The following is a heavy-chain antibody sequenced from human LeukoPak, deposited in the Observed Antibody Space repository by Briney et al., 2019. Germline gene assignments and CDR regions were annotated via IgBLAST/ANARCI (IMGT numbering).Heavy chain of an antibody. J-gene: IGHJ4*02. CDR2: IYYSGST. CDR1: GGSISSSSYY. CDR3: ARQRHRTFDY. Sequence: SETLSLTCTVSGGSISSSSYYWGWIRQPPGKGLEWIGSIYYSGSTYYNPSLKSRVTISVDTSKNQFSLKLSSVTAADTAVYYCARQRHRTFDYWGQGTLVTVSS. V-gene: IGHV4-39*01.